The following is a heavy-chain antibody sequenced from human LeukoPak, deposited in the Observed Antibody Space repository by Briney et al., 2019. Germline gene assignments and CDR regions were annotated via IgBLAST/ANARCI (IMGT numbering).Heavy chain of an antibody. CDR2: INPNSGGT. Sequence: ASVKVSCKASGYTFTGYYMHWVRQAPGQGLEWMGWINPNSGGTNYAQKFQGRVTMTRDTSISTAYMELSRLRSDDTAVYYCARERAGYGGNPPDYWGQGTLVTVSS. CDR3: ARERAGYGGNPPDY. CDR1: GYTFTGYY. J-gene: IGHJ4*02. V-gene: IGHV1-2*02. D-gene: IGHD4-23*01.